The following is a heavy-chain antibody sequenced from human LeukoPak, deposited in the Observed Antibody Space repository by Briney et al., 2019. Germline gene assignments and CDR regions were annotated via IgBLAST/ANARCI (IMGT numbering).Heavy chain of an antibody. V-gene: IGHV3-23*01. CDR2: ISGSGGST. CDR1: GFTFSSYA. Sequence: GGSLRLSCAASGFTFSSYAMSWVRQAPGKGLEWVSAISGSGGSTYYADSVKGRFTISRDNSKNTLYLQMNSLRAVDTAVYYCAKEGDYVWGDYYYYMDVWGKGTTVTVSS. CDR3: AKEGDYVWGDYYYYMDV. D-gene: IGHD3-16*01. J-gene: IGHJ6*03.